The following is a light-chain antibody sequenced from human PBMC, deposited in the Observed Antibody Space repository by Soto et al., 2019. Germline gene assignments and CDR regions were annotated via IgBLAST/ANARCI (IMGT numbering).Light chain of an antibody. J-gene: IGKJ1*01. CDR3: QQSYSTLPS. Sequence: DILMTQSPSSLSASVGDRVTITCRASQSISSYLNWYQQKPGKAPKLLIYAASSLQSGVPSRFSGSGSGTDFTLTISSLQPEDFATYYCQQSYSTLPSFGQGTKVEIK. CDR1: QSISSY. V-gene: IGKV1-39*01. CDR2: AAS.